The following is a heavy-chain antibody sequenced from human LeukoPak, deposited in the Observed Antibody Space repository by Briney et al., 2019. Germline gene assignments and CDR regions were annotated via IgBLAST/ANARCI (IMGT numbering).Heavy chain of an antibody. CDR1: GGSFSGYY. D-gene: IGHD1-26*01. CDR3: ARDGGKTPSMFDY. CDR2: IYYSGST. J-gene: IGHJ4*02. V-gene: IGHV4-34*09. Sequence: SETLSLTCAVYGGSFSGYYWSWIRQPPGKGLEWIGYIYYSGSTYYNPSLKSRVTISVDTSKNQFTLKLSSVTAADTAVYYCARDGGKTPSMFDYWGQGTLVTVSS.